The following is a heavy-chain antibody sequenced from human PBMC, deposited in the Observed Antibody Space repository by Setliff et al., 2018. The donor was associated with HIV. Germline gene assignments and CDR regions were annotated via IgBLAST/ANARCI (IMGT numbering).Heavy chain of an antibody. Sequence: PSETLSLTCTVSGYSLSSDYYWGWIRQPPGKGLEWIGYIHYTGSTTYNPSLKSRVTISVDTSKNQFSLELSSVTAADTAIYYCARRIYGNNPYFDYWSQGTLVTVSS. CDR2: IHYTGST. J-gene: IGHJ4*02. CDR3: ARRIYGNNPYFDY. D-gene: IGHD4-17*01. CDR1: GYSLSSDYY. V-gene: IGHV4-61*01.